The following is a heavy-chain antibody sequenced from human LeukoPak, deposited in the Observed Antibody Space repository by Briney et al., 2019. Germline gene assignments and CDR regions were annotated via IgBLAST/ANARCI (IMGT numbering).Heavy chain of an antibody. V-gene: IGHV1-2*02. D-gene: IGHD2-15*01. CDR1: GYTFTGYY. Sequence: ASVKVSCKASGYTFTGYYMHWVRQAPGQGLEWMGWINGNSGGTNYAQKFQGRVTMTRDTSISTACMEVSRVTSDDTAVYYCARVRDNAFDIWGQGTMVTVSS. CDR2: INGNSGGT. J-gene: IGHJ3*02. CDR3: ARVRDNAFDI.